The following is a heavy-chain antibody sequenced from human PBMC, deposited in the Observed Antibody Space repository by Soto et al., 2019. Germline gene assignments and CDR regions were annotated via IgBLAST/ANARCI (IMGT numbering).Heavy chain of an antibody. J-gene: IGHJ4*02. CDR1: GGSISSGGYS. D-gene: IGHD3-16*01. V-gene: IGHV4-30-2*03. Sequence: SETLSLTCAVSGGSISSGGYSWSWIRQPPGKGLEWIGSIYYTGSSYYKPSLKSRITVSVDTSKNQFSLNLTSVTAADTAVYYCARHGITAYMAYYFDFWGQGTQVTVSS. CDR2: IYYTGSS. CDR3: ARHGITAYMAYYFDF.